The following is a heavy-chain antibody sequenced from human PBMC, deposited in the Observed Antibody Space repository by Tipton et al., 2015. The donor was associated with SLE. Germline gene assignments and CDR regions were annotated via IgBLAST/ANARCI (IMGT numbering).Heavy chain of an antibody. J-gene: IGHJ3*02. CDR2: VDQGGDT. D-gene: IGHD3-3*01. Sequence: TLSLTCAVYGGSFSGYYCSWIRQPPGKGLEWIGEVDQGGDTTYSPSLRSRLTISGDTSKNQFSLKLTSVTAADSAVYYCARGGSKHYDFWGRQMGPHAFDIWGQETKVTVSS. V-gene: IGHV4-34*01. CDR3: ARGGSKHYDFWGRQMGPHAFDI. CDR1: GGSFSGYY.